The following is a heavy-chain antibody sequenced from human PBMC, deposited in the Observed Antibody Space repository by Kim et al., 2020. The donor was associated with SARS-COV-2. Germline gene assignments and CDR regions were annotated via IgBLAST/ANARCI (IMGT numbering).Heavy chain of an antibody. Sequence: GGSLRLSCAASGFTFSIYWMHWVRQAPGKGLVWVSRINSDGSSTSYADSVKGRFTISRDNAKNTLYLQMNSLRAEDTAVYYCARASVLTGYLYYYYGMDVWGQGTTVTVSS. CDR2: INSDGSST. CDR3: ARASVLTGYLYYYYGMDV. D-gene: IGHD3-9*01. V-gene: IGHV3-74*01. CDR1: GFTFSIYW. J-gene: IGHJ6*02.